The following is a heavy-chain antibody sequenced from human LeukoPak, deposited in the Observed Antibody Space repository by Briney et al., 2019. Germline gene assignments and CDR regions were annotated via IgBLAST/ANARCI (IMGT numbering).Heavy chain of an antibody. J-gene: IGHJ2*01. V-gene: IGHV4-39*01. Sequence: SETLSLMCSVSGGPNSSSRDYWGWIRQPPGKGMEWIGSIYNSGSTYYNPSLYSRVTISVDTSKNQFSLKLSSVTAVDTTVYYCARQQYYYKGRGYGAPGRSSLDLWGRGTLVTVSS. D-gene: IGHD3-22*01. CDR2: IYNSGST. CDR1: GGPNSSSRDY. CDR3: ARQQYYYKGRGYGAPGRSSLDL.